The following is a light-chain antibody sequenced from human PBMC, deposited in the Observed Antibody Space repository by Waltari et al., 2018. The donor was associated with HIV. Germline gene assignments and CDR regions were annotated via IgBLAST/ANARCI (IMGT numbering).Light chain of an antibody. J-gene: IGKJ2*01. V-gene: IGKV3-15*01. Sequence: ELVMPQSPATVSVSPGQRATLSCRASQSVSSNFAWYKQQPAQAARRLIYDASTRATGSLASFSCSGSGTEFNPTISSLQSEDFAVYYCQQYYNWPLTFGQGTQLEIK. CDR3: QQYYNWPLT. CDR1: QSVSSN. CDR2: DAS.